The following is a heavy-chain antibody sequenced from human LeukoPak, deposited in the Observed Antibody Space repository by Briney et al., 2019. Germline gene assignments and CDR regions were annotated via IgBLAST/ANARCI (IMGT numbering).Heavy chain of an antibody. CDR3: AKYSSSSDAFDI. CDR1: GFTFSSYA. D-gene: IGHD6-13*01. Sequence: QSGGSLRLSCAASGFTFSSYAMSWVRQAPGKGLEWVSAISGSGGSTYYADSVKGRFTISRDNSKNTLYLQMNSLRAEDTAVYYCAKYSSSSDAFDIWGQGTMVTVSS. V-gene: IGHV3-23*01. J-gene: IGHJ3*02. CDR2: ISGSGGST.